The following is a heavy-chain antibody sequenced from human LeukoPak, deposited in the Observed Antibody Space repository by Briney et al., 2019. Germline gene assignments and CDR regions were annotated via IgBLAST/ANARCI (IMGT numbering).Heavy chain of an antibody. CDR3: AKECYYDSSGHDY. J-gene: IGHJ4*02. V-gene: IGHV3-30*18. CDR2: ISFDGSNK. Sequence: GGSLRLSCAASGFTFSNYGMHWVRRAPGKGLEWVAVISFDGSNKYYVDSVKGRFTISRDNSKNTLYLQMNSLRVEDTAVYYCAKECYYDSSGHDYWGQGTLVTVSS. CDR1: GFTFSNYG. D-gene: IGHD3-22*01.